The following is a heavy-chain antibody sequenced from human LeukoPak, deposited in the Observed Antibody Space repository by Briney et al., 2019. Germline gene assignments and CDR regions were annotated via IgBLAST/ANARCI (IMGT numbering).Heavy chain of an antibody. CDR1: GYTFTGYY. CDR2: INPNSGGT. D-gene: IGHD4-17*01. J-gene: IGHJ5*02. V-gene: IGHV1-2*06. Sequence: ASVKVSCKASGYTFTGYYMHWVRQAPGQGLEWMGRINPNSGGTNYAQKFLGRVTMTRDTSISTAYMELSRLRSDDTAVYYCARPFYGDYDNWFDPWGQGTLVTVSS. CDR3: ARPFYGDYDNWFDP.